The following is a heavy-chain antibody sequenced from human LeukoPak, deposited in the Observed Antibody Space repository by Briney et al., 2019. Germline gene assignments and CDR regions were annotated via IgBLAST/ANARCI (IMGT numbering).Heavy chain of an antibody. CDR1: GFTFDDYA. D-gene: IGHD3-3*01. J-gene: IGHJ4*02. CDR3: AKSGVGPHYAGFLEWPIPFDY. Sequence: SGRSLRLSCAASGFTFDDYAMHWVRHAPGKGLEWVSGISWNSGSIGYADSVKGRFTISRDNAKNSLYLQMNSLRAEDTALYYCAKSGVGPHYAGFLEWPIPFDYWGQGTLVTVSS. V-gene: IGHV3-9*01. CDR2: ISWNSGSI.